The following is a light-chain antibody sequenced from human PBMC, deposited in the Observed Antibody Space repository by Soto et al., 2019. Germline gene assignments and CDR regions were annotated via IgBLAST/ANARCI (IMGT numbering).Light chain of an antibody. J-gene: IGLJ1*01. CDR1: SSDVGFYNF. CDR3: ASYAGTKLFV. V-gene: IGLV2-8*01. CDR2: EVT. Sequence: LTQPPSASGSPGQSLTISCTGTSSDVGFYNFVSWYQQRPGEAPKLVIYEVTKRPSGVPDRFSGSKSGSTASLTVSGLQADDEAEYYCASYAGTKLFVFGSGTKVTVL.